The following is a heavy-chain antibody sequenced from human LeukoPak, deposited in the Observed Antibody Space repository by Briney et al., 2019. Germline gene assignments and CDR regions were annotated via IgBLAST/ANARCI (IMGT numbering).Heavy chain of an antibody. J-gene: IGHJ4*02. Sequence: ASVKVSCKASGYTFTGYYMHWVRQAPGQGLEWMGRINPNSGGTNYAQKSQGRVTMTRDTSISTAYMELSRLRSDDTAVYYCARADDGGSGSYYNDYWGQGTLVTVSS. CDR2: INPNSGGT. D-gene: IGHD3-10*01. CDR3: ARADDGGSGSYYNDY. V-gene: IGHV1-2*06. CDR1: GYTFTGYY.